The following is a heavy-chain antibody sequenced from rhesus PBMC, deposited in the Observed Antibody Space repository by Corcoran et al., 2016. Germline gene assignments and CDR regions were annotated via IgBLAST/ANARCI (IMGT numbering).Heavy chain of an antibody. D-gene: IGHD4-23*01. Sequence: QVQLQESGPGLVKPSETLSLTCAVSGYSISSGYGWSGIRQPPGKGLGGIGDIGGSRGSPNHIPSLKSRVTLSGDTSKTQLSLKLSSVTAADTAVYYCARDYEYSNYYGLDSWGQGVVVTVSS. CDR1: GYSISSGYG. J-gene: IGHJ6*01. CDR2: IGGSRGSP. CDR3: ARDYEYSNYYGLDS. V-gene: IGHV4-127*01.